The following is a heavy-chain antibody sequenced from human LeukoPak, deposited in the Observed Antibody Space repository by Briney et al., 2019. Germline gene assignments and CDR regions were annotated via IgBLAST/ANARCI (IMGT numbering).Heavy chain of an antibody. CDR3: AAYDFWSGYPLDP. Sequence: GSVKVSCKTSVYTFTTYSIIWVRQAPGQGLEWVGWISPSNGHTNYAQKLQDRVTMTTYTSTSTVYMELRSLRSDDTAVYYCAAYDFWSGYPLDPWGQGTLVTASS. CDR1: VYTFTTYS. J-gene: IGHJ5*02. CDR2: ISPSNGHT. D-gene: IGHD3-3*01. V-gene: IGHV1-18*01.